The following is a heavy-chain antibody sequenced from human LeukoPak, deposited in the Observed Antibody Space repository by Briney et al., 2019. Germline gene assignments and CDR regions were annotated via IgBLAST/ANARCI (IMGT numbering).Heavy chain of an antibody. J-gene: IGHJ2*01. V-gene: IGHV3-30-3*01. Sequence: PGGSLRLSCAASGFTFSSYAMHWVRQAPGKGLEWVAVISYDGSNKYYADSVKGRFTISRDNSKNTLYLQMNSLRAEDAAVYYCVRVRGFYWYFDLWGRGTLVTVSS. CDR1: GFTFSSYA. CDR2: ISYDGSNK. CDR3: VRVRGFYWYFDL. D-gene: IGHD3-10*01.